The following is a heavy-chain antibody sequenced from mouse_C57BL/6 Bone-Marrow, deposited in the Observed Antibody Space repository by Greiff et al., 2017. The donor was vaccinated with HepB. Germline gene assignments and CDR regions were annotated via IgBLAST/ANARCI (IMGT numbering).Heavy chain of an antibody. CDR3: AIYYGSSYGYFDV. V-gene: IGHV1-42*01. CDR1: GYSFTGYY. Sequence: EVKLQQSGPELVKPGASVKISCKASGYSFTGYYMNWVKQSPEKSLEWIGEINPSTGGTTYNQKFKAKATLTVDKSSSTAYMQLKSLTSEDSAVYYCAIYYGSSYGYFDVWGTGTTVTVSS. J-gene: IGHJ1*03. D-gene: IGHD1-1*01. CDR2: INPSTGGT.